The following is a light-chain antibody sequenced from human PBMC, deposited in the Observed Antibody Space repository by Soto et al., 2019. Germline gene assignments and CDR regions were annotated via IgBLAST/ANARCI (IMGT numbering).Light chain of an antibody. J-gene: IGKJ1*01. Sequence: EIVMTQSPATLSVSPGERATLSCRASQSVSSNLAWYQQKPGQAPRLLIYGASTRATGIPARFSGSGSGTEFTLTISSLQSEDFATYYCQQYNDYSTWTFGQGTKVDI. CDR3: QQYNDYSTWT. CDR2: GAS. V-gene: IGKV3-15*01. CDR1: QSVSSN.